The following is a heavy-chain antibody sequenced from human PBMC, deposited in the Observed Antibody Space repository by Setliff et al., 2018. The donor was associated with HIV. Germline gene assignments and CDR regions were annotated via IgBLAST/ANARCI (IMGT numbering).Heavy chain of an antibody. CDR2: IHTNGYA. J-gene: IGHJ4*02. CDR3: TRRRGAYNPSYFDV. Sequence: PSETLSPTCTVSGGSINSVSDYWTWIRQPAGKPLEWVGHIHTNGYANYNPSLRSRVTIALDTPKNQFSLKLNSVTAADTATYYCTRRRGAYNPSYFDVWGQGALVTVSS. V-gene: IGHV4-61*09. D-gene: IGHD1-1*01. CDR1: GGSINSVSDY.